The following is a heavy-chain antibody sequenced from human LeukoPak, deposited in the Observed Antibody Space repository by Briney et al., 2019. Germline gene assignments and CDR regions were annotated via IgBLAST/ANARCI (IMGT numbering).Heavy chain of an antibody. CDR2: INPNSGGT. Sequence: ASVKVSCKASGYTFTGYYMHWVRQAPGQGLEWMGWINPNSGGTNYAQKFQGRVTMTRDTSISTAYMELSRLRSDDTAVYYCARGYYDSSGYYHYYYYYMDVWGKGTTVTISS. V-gene: IGHV1-2*02. D-gene: IGHD3-22*01. CDR3: ARGYYDSSGYYHYYYYYMDV. CDR1: GYTFTGYY. J-gene: IGHJ6*03.